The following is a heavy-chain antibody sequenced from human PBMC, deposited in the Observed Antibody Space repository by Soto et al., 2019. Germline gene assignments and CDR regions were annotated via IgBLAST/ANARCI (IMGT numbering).Heavy chain of an antibody. Sequence: GGSLRLSCAASGFTFSSYAMSWVRQAPGKGLEWVSALSGGGGTTYYADSVKGRFTVSRDNSKNTLYLQMNSLRADDTAIYYCAVNYGFDYWGQGTLVTVSS. CDR1: GFTFSSYA. CDR3: AVNYGFDY. V-gene: IGHV3-23*01. J-gene: IGHJ4*02. D-gene: IGHD3-10*01. CDR2: LSGGGGTT.